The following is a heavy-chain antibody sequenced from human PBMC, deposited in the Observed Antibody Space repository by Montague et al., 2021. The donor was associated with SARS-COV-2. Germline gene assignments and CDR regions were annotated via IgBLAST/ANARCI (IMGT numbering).Heavy chain of an antibody. CDR3: ARDKAEYIVVVPAVPLAYGMDV. J-gene: IGHJ6*02. CDR2: IYYSGST. Sequence: SETLSLTCTVSGGSIGSSSYYWGWIRQPPGKGLEWIGSIYYSGSTYYNPSLKSRVTISVDTSKNRFSLKLSSVTAADTAVYYCARDKAEYIVVVPAVPLAYGMDVWGQGTTVTVSS. V-gene: IGHV4-39*07. CDR1: GGSIGSSSYY. D-gene: IGHD2-2*01.